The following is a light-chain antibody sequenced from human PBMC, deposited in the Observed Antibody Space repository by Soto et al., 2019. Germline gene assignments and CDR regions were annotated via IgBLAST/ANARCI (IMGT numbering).Light chain of an antibody. Sequence: EIVLTQSPGTLSLSPGERATLSCRASQSFSSTYLAWYQQKPGQAPRLLIYAASSRATGIPDGFSGSGSGTDFTLTISRLEPEDFAVYYCQQYGSSGTFGQGTKVDIK. CDR3: QQYGSSGT. V-gene: IGKV3-20*01. J-gene: IGKJ1*01. CDR2: AAS. CDR1: QSFSSTY.